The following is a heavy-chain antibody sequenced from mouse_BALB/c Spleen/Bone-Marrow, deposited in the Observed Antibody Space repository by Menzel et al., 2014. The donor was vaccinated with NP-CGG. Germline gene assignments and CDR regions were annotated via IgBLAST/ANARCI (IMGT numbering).Heavy chain of an antibody. V-gene: IGHV1-69*02. CDR3: ARALGDGYYYAMDY. D-gene: IGHD2-3*01. CDR2: IDPSDSET. CDR1: GYTFTSYW. Sequence: QVQLQQSGAELVKPGAPVRLSCKAFGYTFTSYWMNWVKQRPGRGLEWIGRIDPSDSETHYNQKFKDKAALTVDKSSSTAYIQLSSLTSEDSAVYYCARALGDGYYYAMDYWGQGTSVTVSS. J-gene: IGHJ4*01.